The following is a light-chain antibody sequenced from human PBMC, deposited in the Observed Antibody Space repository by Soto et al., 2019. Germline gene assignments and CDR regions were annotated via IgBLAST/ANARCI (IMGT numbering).Light chain of an antibody. CDR2: DVS. CDR3: SSYTPSSTYV. V-gene: IGLV2-14*03. CDR1: SSDVGGYNY. Sequence: QSVLTQPASVSGSPGQSITISCTGNSSDVGGYNYVSWYQQYPGKAPKLMIYDVSSRPSGVSNRFSGSKSGNTASLTISGLQAEDEADYHCSSYTPSSTYVFGTGTKLTVL. J-gene: IGLJ1*01.